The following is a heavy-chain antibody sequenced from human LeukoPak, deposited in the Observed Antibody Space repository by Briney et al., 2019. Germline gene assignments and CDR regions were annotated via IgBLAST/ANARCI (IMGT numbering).Heavy chain of an antibody. D-gene: IGHD3-3*01. CDR2: ISAYNGNT. CDR3: ARPRLFGYNYYYYGMDV. V-gene: IGHV1-18*01. CDR1: GYTFTSYG. J-gene: IGHJ6*02. Sequence: ASVKVSCKASGYTFTSYGIIWVRQAPGQGLEWMGWISAYNGNTNYAQKLQGRVTMTTDTSTSTAYMELRSLRSEDTAVYYCARPRLFGYNYYYYGMDVWGQGTTVTVSS.